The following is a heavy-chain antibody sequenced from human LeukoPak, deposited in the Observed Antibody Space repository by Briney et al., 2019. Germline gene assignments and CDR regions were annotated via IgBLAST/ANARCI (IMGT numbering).Heavy chain of an antibody. J-gene: IGHJ4*02. Sequence: PSETLSLTCTVSGAPFGGSYWSWIRQPPGKGLEWLGRAHRSGSTNYIPSIRSRVTMSVDTSKNQLSLKLNTVTAADTAMYYCAREAVDYGSGSHDYWGQGILVTVSS. CDR1: GAPFGGSY. D-gene: IGHD3-10*01. V-gene: IGHV4-4*07. CDR2: AHRSGST. CDR3: AREAVDYGSGSHDY.